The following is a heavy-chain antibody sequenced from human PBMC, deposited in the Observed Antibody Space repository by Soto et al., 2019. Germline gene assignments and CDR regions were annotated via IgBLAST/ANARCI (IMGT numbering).Heavy chain of an antibody. CDR3: AKDQSGADAFDI. Sequence: PVGSLRLSCAASGFTFSSYAMSWVRQAPGKGLEWVSAISGSGGSTYYADSVKGRFTISRDNSKNTLYLQMNSLRAEDTAVYYCAKDQSGADAFDIWGQGTMVIFSS. CDR1: GFTFSSYA. J-gene: IGHJ3*02. V-gene: IGHV3-23*01. CDR2: ISGSGGST.